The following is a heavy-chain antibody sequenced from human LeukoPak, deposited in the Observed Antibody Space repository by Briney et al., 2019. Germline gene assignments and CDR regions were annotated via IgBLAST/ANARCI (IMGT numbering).Heavy chain of an antibody. D-gene: IGHD3-9*01. V-gene: IGHV5-51*01. Sequence: GESLNISCTGSGYSFTSYWIGWVRQMPGKGLGWMGIIYPGDSDTRYSPSFQGQVTISADKSIRTAYLQWSSLKASDPAMYYCARLHYYDILTGYYFDYWGQGTLVTVSS. CDR1: GYSFTSYW. CDR3: ARLHYYDILTGYYFDY. CDR2: IYPGDSDT. J-gene: IGHJ4*02.